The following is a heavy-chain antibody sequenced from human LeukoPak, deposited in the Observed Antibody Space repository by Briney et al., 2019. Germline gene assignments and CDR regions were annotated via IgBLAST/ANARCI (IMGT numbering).Heavy chain of an antibody. J-gene: IGHJ4*02. Sequence: GSLRLSCAASGFTFSSYGMHWVRQAPGKGLEWVAVISYDGSNKYYADSVKGRFTISRDNSKNTLYLQMNSLRAEDTAVYYCARRGYSGYVDYWGQGTLVTVSS. D-gene: IGHD5-12*01. V-gene: IGHV3-30*03. CDR2: ISYDGSNK. CDR3: ARRGYSGYVDY. CDR1: GFTFSSYG.